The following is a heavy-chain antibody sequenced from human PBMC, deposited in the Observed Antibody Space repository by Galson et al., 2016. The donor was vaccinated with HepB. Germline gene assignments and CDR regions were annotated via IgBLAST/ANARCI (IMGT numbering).Heavy chain of an antibody. D-gene: IGHD2-15*01. J-gene: IGHJ4*02. V-gene: IGHV3-23*01. CDR2: ISSSGGSS. Sequence: SLGLSCAASGFTFSSYAMSWVRQAPGKGLEWVSAISSSGGSSYYADSVKGRFTISRDNSKNTLSLQMNSLRAEDTAVYYCAKELSSFFDYWGQGALVTVAS. CDR1: GFTFSSYA. CDR3: AKELSSFFDY.